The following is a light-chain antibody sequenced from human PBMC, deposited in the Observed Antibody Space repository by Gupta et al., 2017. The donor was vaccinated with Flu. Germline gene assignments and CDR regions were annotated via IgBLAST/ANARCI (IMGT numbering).Light chain of an antibody. Sequence: QSVLTQPPSASGTPGQRVTISCSGSSSNIGSNTVNWYQQLPGTAPKLLIYSNNQRPSGVPDRFPGSKSGSSASLAISGLQSEDEADYYCATWDDSLNGVVVGGGTKLTVL. V-gene: IGLV1-44*01. CDR3: ATWDDSLNGVV. CDR1: SSNIGSNT. CDR2: SNN. J-gene: IGLJ2*01.